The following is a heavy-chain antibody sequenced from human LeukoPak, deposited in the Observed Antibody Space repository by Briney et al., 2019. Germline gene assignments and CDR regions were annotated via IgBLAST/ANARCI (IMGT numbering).Heavy chain of an antibody. CDR3: ARDRGSSGRLGRFDN. CDR2: IKQDGSEK. CDR1: GFTLSTYW. Sequence: GGSLRLSCAASGFTLSTYWMTWVRQAPGKGLEWVANIKQDGSEKYYVDSVKGRFTISRDNAKKLLYLQMNSPSVEDTAVYYCARDRGSSGRLGRFDNWGQGTLVTVSP. D-gene: IGHD6-19*01. V-gene: IGHV3-7*01. J-gene: IGHJ4*02.